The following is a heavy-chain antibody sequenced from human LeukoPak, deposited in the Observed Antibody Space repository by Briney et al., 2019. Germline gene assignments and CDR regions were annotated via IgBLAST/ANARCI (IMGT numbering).Heavy chain of an antibody. CDR2: IYSSGST. CDR3: ARGKRAGDSYYFDY. J-gene: IGHJ4*02. Sequence: SETLSLTCTVSGDSISSYYWNWIRQPPGTGLEWIGYIYSSGSTSYNPSLRSRVTMSGDTSKNQFSLKLRSVTAADTAVYYCARGKRAGDSYYFDYWGQGILVTVSS. V-gene: IGHV4-59*01. CDR1: GDSISSYY. D-gene: IGHD2-21*02.